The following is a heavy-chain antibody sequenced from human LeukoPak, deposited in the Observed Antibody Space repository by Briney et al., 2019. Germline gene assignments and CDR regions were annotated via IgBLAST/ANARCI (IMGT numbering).Heavy chain of an antibody. D-gene: IGHD6-19*01. CDR1: GFTFSSYS. V-gene: IGHV3-21*01. J-gene: IGHJ3*02. CDR3: ARAQRGHKSIAVAGMNAFDI. Sequence: GGSLRLSCAASGFTFSSYSMNWVRQAPGKGLEWVSSISSSSSYIYYADSVKGRFTISRDNAKNSLYLQMNSLRAEDTAVYYCARAQRGHKSIAVAGMNAFDIWGQGTMVTVSS. CDR2: ISSSSSYI.